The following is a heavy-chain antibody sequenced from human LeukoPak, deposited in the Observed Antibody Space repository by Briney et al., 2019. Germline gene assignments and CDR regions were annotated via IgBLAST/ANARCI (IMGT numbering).Heavy chain of an antibody. CDR2: ISSSSTYI. V-gene: IGHV3-21*01. J-gene: IGHJ3*02. D-gene: IGHD2-8*01. CDR3: ARDQWFDI. CDR1: GFTFSSYS. Sequence: GGSLRLSCAASGFTFSSYSISWVRQAPGKGLEWVSSISSSSTYIYYADSVKGRFTISRDNAKNSLYLQMNSLRAEDTAVYYCARDQWFDIWGQGTMVTVSS.